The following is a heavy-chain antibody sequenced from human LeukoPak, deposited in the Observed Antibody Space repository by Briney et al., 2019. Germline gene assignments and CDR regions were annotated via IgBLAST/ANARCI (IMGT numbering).Heavy chain of an antibody. CDR2: IYSGGST. Sequence: GGSLRLSCAASGFTVSSNYMSWVRQAPGKGLEWVSVIYSGGSTYYADSVKGRFTISRDNSKNTLYLQMNSLRAEDTAVYYCARDRPPQYYYDSSGYYSFHYYGMDVWGQGTTVTVSS. CDR3: ARDRPPQYYYDSSGYYSFHYYGMDV. V-gene: IGHV3-53*01. CDR1: GFTVSSNY. J-gene: IGHJ6*02. D-gene: IGHD3-22*01.